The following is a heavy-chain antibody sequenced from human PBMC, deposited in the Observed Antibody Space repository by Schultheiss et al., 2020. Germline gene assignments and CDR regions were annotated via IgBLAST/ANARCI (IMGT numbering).Heavy chain of an antibody. D-gene: IGHD6-13*01. V-gene: IGHV3-21*04. Sequence: GGSLRLSCAASGFTFSSYSMNWVRQAPGKGLEWVSSISSSSSYIYYADSVKGRFTISRDNAKNSLYLQMNSLRAEDTALYYCAKAPGIAAAGTWFDPWGQGTLGTVSS. J-gene: IGHJ5*02. CDR3: AKAPGIAAAGTWFDP. CDR2: ISSSSSYI. CDR1: GFTFSSYS.